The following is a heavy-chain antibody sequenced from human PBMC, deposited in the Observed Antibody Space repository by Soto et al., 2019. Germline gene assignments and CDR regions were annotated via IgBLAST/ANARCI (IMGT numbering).Heavy chain of an antibody. CDR2: ISWNSGSI. Sequence: GGSLRLSCAASGFTFDDYAMHWVRQAPGKGLEWVSGISWNSGSIGYADSVKGRFTISRDNAKNSLYLQMNSLRAEDTALYYCAKSLIASGSSTSCYPGLDYWGQGTLVTVSS. J-gene: IGHJ4*02. CDR1: GFTFDDYA. D-gene: IGHD2-2*01. V-gene: IGHV3-9*01. CDR3: AKSLIASGSSTSCYPGLDY.